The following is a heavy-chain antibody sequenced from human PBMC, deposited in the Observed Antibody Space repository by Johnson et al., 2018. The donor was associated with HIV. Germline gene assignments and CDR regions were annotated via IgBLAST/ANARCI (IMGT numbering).Heavy chain of an antibody. CDR3: ARASDAFDI. Sequence: QVQLVESSGGVVQPGGSLRLSCSASGFTFSSYAMHWVRQAPGKGLEWVAVISYDGSNKYYADSVKGRFTISRDNSKNTLYLQMNSLRAEDTAVYYCARASDAFDIWGQGTMVTVSS. CDR1: GFTFSSYA. CDR2: ISYDGSNK. J-gene: IGHJ3*02. V-gene: IGHV3-30*04.